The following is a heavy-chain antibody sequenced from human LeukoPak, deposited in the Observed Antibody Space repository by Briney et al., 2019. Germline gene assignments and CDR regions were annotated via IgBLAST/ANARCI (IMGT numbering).Heavy chain of an antibody. J-gene: IGHJ6*03. CDR3: ARTPSAGQYYYSYYYMDV. Sequence: SESLSLTWAVYGGSFSGYYWSWISQPPGGGLEWIGEINHSGSTNYDPSLKSRVTISVDTSKHQFSLKLSSVTAAATAVYYCARTPSAGQYYYSYYYMDVWGKGTTVTVSS. D-gene: IGHD6-13*01. CDR1: GGSFSGYY. CDR2: INHSGST. V-gene: IGHV4-34*01.